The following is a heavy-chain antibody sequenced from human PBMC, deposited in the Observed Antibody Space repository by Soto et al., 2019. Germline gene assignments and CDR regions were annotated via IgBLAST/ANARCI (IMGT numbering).Heavy chain of an antibody. J-gene: IGHJ4*02. CDR1: GFTFSTSG. D-gene: IGHD3-22*01. CDR2: LSDSDGST. CDR3: TKDSGYDSTD. V-gene: IGHV3-23*01. Sequence: EVQLLESGGGLVQPGGSLRLSCVAYGFTFSTSGMSWVRQAPGKGLEWISGLSDSDGSTTYADSVKGRFTITRDNSKNTLYLQMNSLRVEDTAVYYCTKDSGYDSTDWGQGTLVTVSS.